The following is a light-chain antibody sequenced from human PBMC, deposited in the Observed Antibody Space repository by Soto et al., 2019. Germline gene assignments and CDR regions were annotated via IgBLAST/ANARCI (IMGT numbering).Light chain of an antibody. Sequence: EIVLTQSPGTLSLSPGARATLSCRASQIVSSTYLAWYQQRPGQAPRLLIYGASTRATDIPDRISGSGSGTDFTLTVSRLEPEDFAVYYCQHYGSTPWSFGQGTKVDIK. CDR2: GAS. CDR1: QIVSSTY. CDR3: QHYGSTPWS. J-gene: IGKJ1*01. V-gene: IGKV3-20*01.